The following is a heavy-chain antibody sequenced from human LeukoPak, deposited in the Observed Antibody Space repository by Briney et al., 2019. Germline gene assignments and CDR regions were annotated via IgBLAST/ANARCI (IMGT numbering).Heavy chain of an antibody. CDR1: GGSFSSSRYS. CDR2: IYYSGIS. D-gene: IGHD3-22*01. CDR3: AKSVYYYDSSEVPNWFDP. J-gene: IGHJ5*02. V-gene: IGHV4-39*07. Sequence: PSETLSLTCTVSGGSFSSSRYSWGWIRQPPGQGLEWTGTIYYSGISYYNPSLKSRVTISVDTSNNQFSLKLSSVTAADTAVYYCAKSVYYYDSSEVPNWFDPWGQGTLVTASS.